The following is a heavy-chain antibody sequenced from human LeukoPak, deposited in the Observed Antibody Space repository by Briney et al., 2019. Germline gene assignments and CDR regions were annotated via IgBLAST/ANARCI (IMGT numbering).Heavy chain of an antibody. J-gene: IGHJ5*02. CDR3: ATSTRYSSFYWFDP. Sequence: GGSLRLSCAASGFTFDDYAMHWVRQAPGKGLEWVSGISWNSGSIGYADSVKGRFTISRDNAKNSLYLQMNSLRAEDTALYYCATSTRYSSFYWFDPWGQGTLVTVSS. V-gene: IGHV3-9*01. D-gene: IGHD6-13*01. CDR1: GFTFDDYA. CDR2: ISWNSGSI.